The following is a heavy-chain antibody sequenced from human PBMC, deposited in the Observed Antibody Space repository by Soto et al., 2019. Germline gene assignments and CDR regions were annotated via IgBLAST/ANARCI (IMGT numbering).Heavy chain of an antibody. Sequence: QVQLVQSGAEVKKPGSSVKVSCKASGGTFSSYAISWVRQAPGQGLEWMGGIIPIFGTANYAQKVQGRVTITADESTSTAYMELSSLRSEDTAVYYCARGEGIPAADMVGYYYYGMDVWGQGTTVTVSS. V-gene: IGHV1-69*01. J-gene: IGHJ6*02. CDR1: GGTFSSYA. CDR3: ARGEGIPAADMVGYYYYGMDV. CDR2: IIPIFGTA. D-gene: IGHD2-2*01.